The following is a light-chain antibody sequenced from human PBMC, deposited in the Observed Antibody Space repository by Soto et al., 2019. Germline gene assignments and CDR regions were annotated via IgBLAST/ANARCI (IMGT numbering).Light chain of an antibody. Sequence: QPVLTHSPSASASLGASVNLTCTLSSGHSTYAIAWHQQQPEKGPRYLMKVNSDGSHSKGDGIPDRFSGSSSGAERYLTISSLQSEDEADYYCQTWGTGPWVFGGGTKLTVL. V-gene: IGLV4-69*01. J-gene: IGLJ3*02. CDR2: VNSDGSH. CDR3: QTWGTGPWV. CDR1: SGHSTYA.